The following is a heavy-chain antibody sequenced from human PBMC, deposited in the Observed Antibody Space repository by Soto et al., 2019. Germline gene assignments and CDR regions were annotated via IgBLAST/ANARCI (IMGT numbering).Heavy chain of an antibody. D-gene: IGHD7-27*01. V-gene: IGHV4-59*11. Sequence: QVQLQESGPGLVKPSETLSLTCSVSGGSISNHYWSWIRQPPGKGLEWIGYIYYNGNTNSNPSLKSRVTMSVDTSRKQISLKLTTVTAADTAVYYCTRANWYSEYWGQGTLVTVSS. CDR1: GGSISNHY. CDR3: TRANWYSEY. J-gene: IGHJ4*02. CDR2: IYYNGNT.